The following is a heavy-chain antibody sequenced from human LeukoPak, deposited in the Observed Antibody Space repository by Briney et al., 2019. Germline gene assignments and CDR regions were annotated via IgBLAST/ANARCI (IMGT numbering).Heavy chain of an antibody. V-gene: IGHV4-39*01. Sequence: PSETLSLTCTVSGGSISSSSYYWGWIRQPPGKGLEWIGSIYYSGSTYYNPSLKSRVTISVDTSKNQFSLKLSSVTAADTAVYYCARHVYGSGSYRTTNWFDPWGQGTLVTVSS. CDR2: IYYSGST. CDR1: GGSISSSSYY. D-gene: IGHD3-10*01. J-gene: IGHJ5*02. CDR3: ARHVYGSGSYRTTNWFDP.